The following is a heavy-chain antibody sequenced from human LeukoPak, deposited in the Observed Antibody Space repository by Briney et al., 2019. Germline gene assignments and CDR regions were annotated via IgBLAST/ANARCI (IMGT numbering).Heavy chain of an antibody. CDR3: AKDRSGWAGDC. Sequence: GGSLRLSCAASGFTFSSYGMHWVRQAPGKGLEWVAFIRYDGSNKDYADSVKGRFTISRDNSKNTLYMRMNTLRAEDTAVYYCAKDRSGWAGDCWGQGTLVTVSS. V-gene: IGHV3-30*02. CDR1: GFTFSSYG. CDR2: IRYDGSNK. J-gene: IGHJ4*02. D-gene: IGHD6-19*01.